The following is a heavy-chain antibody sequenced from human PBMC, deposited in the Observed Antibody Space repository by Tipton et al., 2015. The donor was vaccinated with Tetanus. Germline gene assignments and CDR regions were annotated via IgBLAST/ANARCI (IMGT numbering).Heavy chain of an antibody. Sequence: QVQLVQSGAEVKKPGASVKVSCKASGYTFTHYGVNWVRQAPGQALEWMGWISPFNENVNYAEKFQGRLTMTTDRSTATVYMDLRSLRSDDTAVYYCARGRGLGPHEYFEHWGQGTLVTVSS. CDR2: ISPFNENV. CDR3: ARGRGLGPHEYFEH. D-gene: IGHD3/OR15-3a*01. J-gene: IGHJ5*02. CDR1: GYTFTHYG. V-gene: IGHV1-18*01.